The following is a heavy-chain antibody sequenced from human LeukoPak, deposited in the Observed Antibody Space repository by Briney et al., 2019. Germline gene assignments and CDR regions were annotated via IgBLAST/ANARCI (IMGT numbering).Heavy chain of an antibody. CDR3: AGGAGVAAAGSWFDP. CDR1: GGSFSGYY. D-gene: IGHD6-13*01. V-gene: IGHV4-34*01. J-gene: IGHJ5*02. CDR2: INHSGST. Sequence: PSETLSLTCAVYGGSFSGYYWSWIRQPPGKGLEWIGEINHSGSTNYNPSLKSRVTISVDTSKNQFSLKLSSVTAADTAVYYCAGGAGVAAAGSWFDPWGQGTLVTVSS.